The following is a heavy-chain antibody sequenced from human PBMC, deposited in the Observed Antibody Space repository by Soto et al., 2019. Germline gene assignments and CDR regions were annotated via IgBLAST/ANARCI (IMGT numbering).Heavy chain of an antibody. CDR3: AREQQQLVTPRYNWFDP. CDR1: GFTFSSYG. D-gene: IGHD6-13*01. CDR2: IWYDGSNK. V-gene: IGHV3-33*01. J-gene: IGHJ5*02. Sequence: GGSLRLSCAASGFTFSSYGMHWVRQAPGKGLEWVAVIWYDGSNKYYADSVKGRFTISRDNSKNTLYLQMNSLRAEDTAVYYCAREQQQLVTPRYNWFDPWGQGTLVTVSS.